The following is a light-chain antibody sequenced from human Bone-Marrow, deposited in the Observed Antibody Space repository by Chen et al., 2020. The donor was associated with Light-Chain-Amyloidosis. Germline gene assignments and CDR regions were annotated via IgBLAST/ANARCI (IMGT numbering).Light chain of an antibody. Sequence: QSALTQPSSASGSPGQSITISCPGTSSDVGGYNHVSWYQHHPGKAPKLMIYEVSNRPSGISNRFSGSKSGNTASLSISGLQAEDEADYYCSSYTSSVSYVFGSGTKVTVL. CDR2: EVS. J-gene: IGLJ1*01. V-gene: IGLV2-14*01. CDR3: SSYTSSVSYV. CDR1: SSDVGGYNH.